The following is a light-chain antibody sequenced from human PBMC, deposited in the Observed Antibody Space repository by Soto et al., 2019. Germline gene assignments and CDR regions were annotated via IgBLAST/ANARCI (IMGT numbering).Light chain of an antibody. J-gene: IGLJ7*01. CDR3: AAWDDSLSGPV. CDR1: SSNIGSNY. V-gene: IGLV1-47*01. CDR2: KND. Sequence: VLTQPPSASGTPGQRVTISCSGSSSNIGSNYVYWYQQLPGTAPKLLIYKNDQRPSGVPDRFSGSKSGTSASLAISGLRSEDEADYYCAAWDDSLSGPVFGGGTQLTVL.